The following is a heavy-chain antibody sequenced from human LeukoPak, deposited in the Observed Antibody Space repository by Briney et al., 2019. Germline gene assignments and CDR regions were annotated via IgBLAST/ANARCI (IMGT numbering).Heavy chain of an antibody. CDR2: INPNSGGT. Sequence: ASVKVSCKASGYTLTGYYMHWVRQPPGQGLEWMGWINPNSGGTNYAQKFQGRVTMTRDTSISTAYMELSRLRSDDTAVYYCARGPPIAVAGKFDYWGQGTLVTVSS. J-gene: IGHJ4*02. V-gene: IGHV1-2*02. CDR1: GYTLTGYY. D-gene: IGHD6-19*01. CDR3: ARGPPIAVAGKFDY.